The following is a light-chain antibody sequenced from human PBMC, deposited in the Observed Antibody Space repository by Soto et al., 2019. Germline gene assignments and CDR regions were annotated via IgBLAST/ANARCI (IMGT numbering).Light chain of an antibody. CDR3: SSYTSSSTL. V-gene: IGLV2-14*01. J-gene: IGLJ1*01. Sequence: QSALTQPASVSGSPGQSITISCTGTSSDVGGYNYVSWYQQHPGKAPKLMIYEVSNRPSGVSNRFSGSKSGNTASLTISGLQDEDAADYYCSSYTSSSTLFGTGTKLTVL. CDR1: SSDVGGYNY. CDR2: EVS.